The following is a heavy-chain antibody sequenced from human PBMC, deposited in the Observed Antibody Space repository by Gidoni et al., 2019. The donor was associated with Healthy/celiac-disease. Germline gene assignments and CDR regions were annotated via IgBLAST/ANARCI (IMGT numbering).Heavy chain of an antibody. CDR2: ISAYHGNT. CDR3: ARVWDTAMVPGY. J-gene: IGHJ4*02. V-gene: IGHV1-18*04. CDR1: GYTFTSYG. Sequence: QVQLVQSGAEVKKPGASVTVSCTASGYTFTSYGISWVRQAPGQGLEGMGWISAYHGNTNYAQKLHGRVTMTTDPSTSTAYMELRSLRSDDTAVYSCARVWDTAMVPGYWGQGTLVTVSS. D-gene: IGHD5-18*01.